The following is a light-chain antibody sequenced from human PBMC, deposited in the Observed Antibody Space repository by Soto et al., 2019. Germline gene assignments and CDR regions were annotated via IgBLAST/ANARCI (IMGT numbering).Light chain of an antibody. J-gene: IGLJ3*02. Sequence: QSVLTQSPSASASLGASVKLTCTLSSGHSSYAIAWHQQQPEKGPRYLMKLNSDGSHSKGDGIPDRFSGSSSGAERYLTISCLQSEDEADYYCQTWGTGLLVFGGGTKVTVL. CDR2: LNSDGSH. V-gene: IGLV4-69*01. CDR3: QTWGTGLLV. CDR1: SGHSSYA.